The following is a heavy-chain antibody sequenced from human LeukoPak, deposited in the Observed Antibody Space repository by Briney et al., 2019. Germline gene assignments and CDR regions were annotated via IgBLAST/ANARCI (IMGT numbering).Heavy chain of an antibody. CDR3: VREGSSGGDFDY. V-gene: IGHV4-59*01. D-gene: IGHD6-19*01. CDR1: GASLSSYF. Sequence: SETLSLTCNVSGASLSSYFWSWIRQPPGKGLEWIGYIYYSGSTNYNPSLKSRVTISVDTSKNQFSLKLSSVTAADTAVYYCVREGSSGGDFDYWGQGTLVTVSS. J-gene: IGHJ4*02. CDR2: IYYSGST.